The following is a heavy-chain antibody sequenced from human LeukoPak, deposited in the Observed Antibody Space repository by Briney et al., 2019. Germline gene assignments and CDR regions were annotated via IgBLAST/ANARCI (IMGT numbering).Heavy chain of an antibody. Sequence: ASVTVSCTASGYTFTSYGISWVRQAPGQGLEGMGWISAYNGKTNYAQKLQGRVTMTTDTSTSTAYMELRSLRSDDTAVYYCARAAWDSSSWYRAPHYYYYYGMDVWGQGTTVTVSS. CDR2: ISAYNGKT. CDR3: ARAAWDSSSWYRAPHYYYYYGMDV. J-gene: IGHJ6*02. CDR1: GYTFTSYG. V-gene: IGHV1-18*01. D-gene: IGHD6-13*01.